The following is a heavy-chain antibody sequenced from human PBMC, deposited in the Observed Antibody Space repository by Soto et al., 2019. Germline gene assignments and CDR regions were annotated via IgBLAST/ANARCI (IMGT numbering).Heavy chain of an antibody. CDR2: VIPIFGTP. CDR3: PKIRWTISLQEENGV. V-gene: IGHV1-69*01. J-gene: IGHJ4*01. CDR1: GGTFGSYA. D-gene: IGHD2-15*01. Sequence: QVQLVQSGAEVKKPGSSVKVSCKSSGGTFGSYAISWVRQAPGQGLEWMGGVIPIFGTPHYAQKFHGIVTITADLPTSTAYLELTRLKSADTAVYLCPKIRWTISLQEENGVWGQGTLVTVPS.